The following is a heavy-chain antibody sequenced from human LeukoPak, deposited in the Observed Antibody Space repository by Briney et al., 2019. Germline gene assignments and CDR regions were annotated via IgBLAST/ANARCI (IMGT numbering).Heavy chain of an antibody. CDR3: ARGAQFYDDNRFLP. V-gene: IGHV3-69-1*01. J-gene: IGHJ5*02. Sequence: GGSLRLSCVASGFTFSAHTMNWVRQSPGKGLEWLSYISSLHTIYYADSVKGRFTISRDNAKNSLFLQMNSLRDEDTAVYYCARGAQFYDDNRFLPWGQGTLVTVSS. D-gene: IGHD1-26*01. CDR1: GFTFSAHT. CDR2: ISSLHTI.